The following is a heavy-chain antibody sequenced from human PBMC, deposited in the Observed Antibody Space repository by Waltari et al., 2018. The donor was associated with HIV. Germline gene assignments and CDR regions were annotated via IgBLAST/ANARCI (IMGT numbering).Heavy chain of an antibody. CDR2: ISYDGSNK. CDR1: GFTFSSYA. V-gene: IGHV3-30*01. D-gene: IGHD2-21*02. CDR3: ASIAIVVVTADY. Sequence: QVQLVESGGGVVQPGRSLRLSCAASGFTFSSYAMHWVRQAQGKGLEWGAVISYDGSNKYYADSVKGRFTISRDNSKNTLYLQMNSLRAEDTAVYYCASIAIVVVTADYWGQGTLVTVSS. J-gene: IGHJ4*02.